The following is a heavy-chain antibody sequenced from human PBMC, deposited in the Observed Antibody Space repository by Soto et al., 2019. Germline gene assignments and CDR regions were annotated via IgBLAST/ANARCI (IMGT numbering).Heavy chain of an antibody. J-gene: IGHJ5*01. D-gene: IGHD2-21*01. V-gene: IGHV5-51*01. CDR1: GYTFTSYW. CDR3: ARRGYSNNWYDY. CDR2: FYHDDSNI. Sequence: PGESLKISCKGSGYTFTSYWIAWVRQMPGKGLEWMGIFYHDDSNIRYSPSFQGQVTISADKSISTAYLQWSSLEASDTAIYYCARRGYSNNWYDYWGQGTLVTVSS.